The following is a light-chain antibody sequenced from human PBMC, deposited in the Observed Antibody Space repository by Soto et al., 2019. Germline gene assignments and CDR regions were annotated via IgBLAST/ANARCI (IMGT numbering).Light chain of an antibody. CDR1: QSVSSSY. J-gene: IGKJ1*01. V-gene: IGKV3-20*01. CDR2: GAS. Sequence: EIVLTQSPGTLSLSPCERATLSCRASQSVSSSYLAWYQQKPGQAPRLLIYGASSRATGIPDRFSGSGSGTDFTLTISRLEPEDFAVYYCQQYDNSPTWTFGQGTKVDNK. CDR3: QQYDNSPTWT.